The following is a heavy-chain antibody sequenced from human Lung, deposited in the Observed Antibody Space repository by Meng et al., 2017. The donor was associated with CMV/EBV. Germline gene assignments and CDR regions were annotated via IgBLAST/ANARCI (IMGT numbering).Heavy chain of an antibody. CDR1: GYTFINHA. V-gene: IGHV1-18*01. J-gene: IGHJ6*02. CDR3: ARDYYGMDV. D-gene: IGHD3-10*01. CDR2: ISTYNGNT. Sequence: AVKVSCKASGYTFINHAFNWVRQAPGQGLEWMGWISTYNGNTNYAPKLQGRVSMTTNRSTSTAFMELRSLRSDDTAVYYCARDYYGMDVWGQGTTVTVSS.